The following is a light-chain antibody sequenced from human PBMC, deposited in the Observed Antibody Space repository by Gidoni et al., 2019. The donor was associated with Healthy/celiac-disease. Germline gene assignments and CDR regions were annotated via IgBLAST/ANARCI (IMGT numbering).Light chain of an antibody. CDR2: DAS. CDR3: QQRSNWPRDT. CDR1: QSVSSY. J-gene: IGKJ4*01. Sequence: EIVLTQSPAPLSLSPGERATLSCRASQSVSSYLAWYQQKPGQAPRLLIYDASNRATGIPARFSGSGSGTDFTLTISSLEPEDFAVYYCQQRSNWPRDTFGGXTKVEIK. V-gene: IGKV3-11*01.